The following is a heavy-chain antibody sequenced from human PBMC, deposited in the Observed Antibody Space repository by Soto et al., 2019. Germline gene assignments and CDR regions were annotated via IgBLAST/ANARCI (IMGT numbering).Heavy chain of an antibody. Sequence: GGSLRLSCEASEFTLSSFRMTWIRQAPGRGLEWVSSMSGSSKYIHYADSVKGRFTISRDNAKNSLYLQMNSLRAEDTAVYYCARLYLAATITSLDYWGQGTLVTVSS. D-gene: IGHD5-12*01. V-gene: IGHV3-21*01. CDR2: MSGSSKYI. CDR1: EFTLSSFR. J-gene: IGHJ4*02. CDR3: ARLYLAATITSLDY.